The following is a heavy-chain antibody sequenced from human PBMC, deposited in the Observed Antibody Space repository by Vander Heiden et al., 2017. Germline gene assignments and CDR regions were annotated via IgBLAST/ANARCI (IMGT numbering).Heavy chain of an antibody. CDR2: INPKSGDA. V-gene: IGHV1-2*02. Sequence: QVQLVQSGAEVKEPGAAVRVSCKASGYTFTAYFTHWVRQAPGQGLEWVGSINPKSGDAQYAQDLQGRVIMTRDTSISTAYLDLSGLTYGDTAVYYCARGRSDGWFSYSWHADLWGLGTMVTVSS. CDR3: ARGRSDGWFSYSWHADL. D-gene: IGHD5-18*01. CDR1: GYTFTAYF. J-gene: IGHJ5*02.